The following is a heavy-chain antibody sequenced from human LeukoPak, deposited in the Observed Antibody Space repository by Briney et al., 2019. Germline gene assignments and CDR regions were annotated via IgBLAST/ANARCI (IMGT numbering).Heavy chain of an antibody. V-gene: IGHV4-4*07. CDR1: GGSISSYY. Sequence: SETLSLTCTVSGGSISSYYWSWIRQPAGKGLEWIGRIYTSGSTNYNPSLKSRVTMSVGTSKNQFSLKLSSVTAADTAVYYCARDGGYNFPALFDYWGQGTLVTVSS. CDR2: IYTSGST. J-gene: IGHJ4*02. D-gene: IGHD5-24*01. CDR3: ARDGGYNFPALFDY.